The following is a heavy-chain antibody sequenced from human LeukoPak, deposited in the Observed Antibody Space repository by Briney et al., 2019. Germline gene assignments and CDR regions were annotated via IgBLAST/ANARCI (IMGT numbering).Heavy chain of an antibody. J-gene: IGHJ6*02. V-gene: IGHV3-66*01. Sequence: PGGSLRLSCAASGFTVSSNYMSWVRQAPGKGLEWVSVIYSGGSTYYADSVKGRFTISRDNSKNTLYLQMNGLRAEDTAVYYCAREKDPYYYYGMDVWGQGTTVTVSS. CDR3: AREKDPYYYYGMDV. CDR2: IYSGGST. CDR1: GFTVSSNY.